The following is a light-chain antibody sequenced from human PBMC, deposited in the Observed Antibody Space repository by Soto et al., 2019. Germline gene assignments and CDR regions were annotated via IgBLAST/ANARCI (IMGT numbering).Light chain of an antibody. Sequence: EIVLTQSPGTLSLSPGERATLSCRASQSVSSSYLAWYQHKPGQAPRLLIYGASSRATGIPDRFSGSGSGTDFTLTISRLEPEDFSVYYCQQYDSSPLFPFGPGPKCISN. CDR1: QSVSSSY. CDR2: GAS. V-gene: IGKV3-20*01. J-gene: IGKJ3*01. CDR3: QQYDSSPLFP.